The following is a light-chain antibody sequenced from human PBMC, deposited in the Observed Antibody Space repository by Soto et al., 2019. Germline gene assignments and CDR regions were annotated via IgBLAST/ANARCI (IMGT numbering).Light chain of an antibody. V-gene: IGKV3-20*01. CDR3: QQYCSSPPIT. Sequence: EIGLTQSPGTLSLSPGERATLSCRASQSVSSSYLAWYKQKPGQAPRLRIYGASSRSTGIPDRFSGSGSGTDFTLTIRRLEPEDFAVYYYQQYCSSPPITFGQGTRLEIK. J-gene: IGKJ5*01. CDR2: GAS. CDR1: QSVSSSY.